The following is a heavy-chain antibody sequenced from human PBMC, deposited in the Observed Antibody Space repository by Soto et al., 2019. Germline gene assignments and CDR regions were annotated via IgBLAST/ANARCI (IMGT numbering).Heavy chain of an antibody. CDR2: IYYSGST. J-gene: IGHJ6*03. CDR3: AGSGSGSYYNAYYYYYMDV. V-gene: IGHV4-59*08. Sequence: SETLSLTCTVSGGSISSYYWSWIRQPPGKGLEWIGYIYYSGSTNYNPSLKSRVTISVDTSKNQFSLKLSSVTAADTAVYYCAGSGSGSYYNAYYYYYMDVWGKGTTVTVSS. CDR1: GGSISSYY. D-gene: IGHD3-10*01.